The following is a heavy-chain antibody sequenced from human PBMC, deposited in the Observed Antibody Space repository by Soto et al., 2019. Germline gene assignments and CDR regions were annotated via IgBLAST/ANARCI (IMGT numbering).Heavy chain of an antibody. CDR1: GFTFGAYS. Sequence: DVQLVESGGGLVNPGESLRLSCAVSGFTFGAYSLSWVRQAPGRGLEWVSSITPSGTVIHYADSVEGRVTVSRDNGKSSLYLQVPNRRVEDTAVYYCARDWLTGVSREAFDHWGQGTLVTVSS. CDR3: ARDWLTGVSREAFDH. V-gene: IGHV3-21*01. D-gene: IGHD3-9*01. CDR2: ITPSGTVI. J-gene: IGHJ4*02.